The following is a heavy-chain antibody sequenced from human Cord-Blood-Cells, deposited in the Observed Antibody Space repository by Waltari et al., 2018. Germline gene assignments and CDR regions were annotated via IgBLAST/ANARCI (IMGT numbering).Heavy chain of an antibody. V-gene: IGHV4-31*03. CDR1: GGPISSGGYY. D-gene: IGHD4-17*01. J-gene: IGHJ2*01. Sequence: QVQLQESGPGLVKPSQTLSLTCTVSGGPISSGGYYWSWIRQHPGKGLEWIGYIYDSGSTYYNPSLKSRVTISVDTSKNQFSLKLSSVTAADTAVYYCARAPRGLGDYKWYFDLWGRGTLVTVSS. CDR3: ARAPRGLGDYKWYFDL. CDR2: IYDSGST.